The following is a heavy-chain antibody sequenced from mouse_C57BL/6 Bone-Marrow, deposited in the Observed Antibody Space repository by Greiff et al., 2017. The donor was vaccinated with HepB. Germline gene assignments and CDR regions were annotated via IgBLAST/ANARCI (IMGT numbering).Heavy chain of an antibody. D-gene: IGHD1-1*01. CDR1: GFTFSSYA. Sequence: EVKVVESGGGLVKPGGSLKLSCAASGFTFSSYAMSWVRQTPEKRLEWVATISDGGSYTYYPDNVKGRFTISRDNAKNNLYLQMSHLKSEDTAMYYCAREGYYGPDYWGQGTTPTVSS. CDR3: AREGYYGPDY. V-gene: IGHV5-4*01. J-gene: IGHJ2*01. CDR2: ISDGGSYT.